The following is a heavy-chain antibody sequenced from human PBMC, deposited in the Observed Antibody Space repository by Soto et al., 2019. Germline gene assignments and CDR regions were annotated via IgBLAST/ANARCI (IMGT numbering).Heavy chain of an antibody. Sequence: PSETLSLTCTVSGGSISSYYWSWIRQPPGKGLEWIGYIYYSRSTNYNPSLKSRVTISVDTSKNQFSLKLSSVTAADTAVYYCARSSNTIFGVAPLYWGQGTLVTVSS. CDR1: GGSISSYY. CDR3: ARSSNTIFGVAPLY. D-gene: IGHD3-3*01. J-gene: IGHJ4*02. V-gene: IGHV4-59*08. CDR2: IYYSRST.